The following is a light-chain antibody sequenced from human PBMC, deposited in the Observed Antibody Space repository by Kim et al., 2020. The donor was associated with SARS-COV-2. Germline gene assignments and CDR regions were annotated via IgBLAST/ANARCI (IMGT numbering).Light chain of an antibody. V-gene: IGKV3-20*01. J-gene: IGKJ2*01. CDR1: QCVCPSY. CDR2: GAS. CDR3: QHYGTSHT. Sequence: LSPADSTPLASRASQCVCPSYLTWFQQTPGQAPRLLIVGASNRSTGVPDRFSGSGSGTVFTLTISRLEPDDFAVYYCQHYGTSHTFAQGTKLEI.